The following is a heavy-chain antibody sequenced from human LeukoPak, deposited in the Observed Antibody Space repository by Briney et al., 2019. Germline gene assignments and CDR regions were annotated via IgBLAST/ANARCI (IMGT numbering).Heavy chain of an antibody. CDR2: ISSSSSTI. V-gene: IGHV3-48*01. J-gene: IGHJ5*02. Sequence: GGSLRLSCAASGFTFSNTWMSWVRQAPGKGLEWVSYISSSSSTIYYADSVKGRFTISRDNAKNSLYLQMNSLRAEDTAVYYCARDQGHYYDSSGYPNWFDPWGQGTLVTVSS. CDR1: GFTFSNTW. CDR3: ARDQGHYYDSSGYPNWFDP. D-gene: IGHD3-22*01.